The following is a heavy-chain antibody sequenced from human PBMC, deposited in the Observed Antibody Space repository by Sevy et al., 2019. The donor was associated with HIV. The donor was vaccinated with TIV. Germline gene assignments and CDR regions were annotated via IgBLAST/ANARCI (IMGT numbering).Heavy chain of an antibody. J-gene: IGHJ4*02. V-gene: IGHV3-11*01. CDR3: ARGAHYDDAGCGFDY. CDR1: GFIFSDYY. CDR2: VSGGGYTI. Sequence: GGSLRLSCAASGFIFSDYYMAWVRQAPGKGLEWISYVSGGGYTIYYADSVEGRFSISRDDAKDSLFLQMDSLRAEDTAVYYWARGAHYDDAGCGFDYWGQGALVTVSS. D-gene: IGHD3-22*01.